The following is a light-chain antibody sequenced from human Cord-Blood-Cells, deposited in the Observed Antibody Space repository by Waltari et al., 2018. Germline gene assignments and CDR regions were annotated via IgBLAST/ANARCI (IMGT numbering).Light chain of an antibody. CDR3: QQSYSTPLT. V-gene: IGKV1-39*01. J-gene: IGKJ4*01. CDR2: AAS. CDR1: QSIRSY. Sequence: DIQMTQSQSSLSASVGDRVTIPCRASQSIRSYLNWYQQKPGKAPKLLIYAASSLQSGVPSRFSGSGSGTDFTLTISSLQPEDFATYYCQQSYSTPLTFGGGTKVEIK.